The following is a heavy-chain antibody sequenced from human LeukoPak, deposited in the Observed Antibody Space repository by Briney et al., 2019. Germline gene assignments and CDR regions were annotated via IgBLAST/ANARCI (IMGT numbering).Heavy chain of an antibody. V-gene: IGHV3-23*01. J-gene: IGHJ4*02. CDR3: AKDIFGVLSSGWYDYFDY. CDR1: GFTFSSYA. Sequence: GGSLRLSCAAPGFTFSSYAMSWVRQAPGKGLEWVSAISGSGGSTYYADSVKGRFTISRDNSKNTLYLQMNSLRAEDTAVYYCAKDIFGVLSSGWYDYFDYWGQGTLVTVSS. D-gene: IGHD6-19*01. CDR2: ISGSGGST.